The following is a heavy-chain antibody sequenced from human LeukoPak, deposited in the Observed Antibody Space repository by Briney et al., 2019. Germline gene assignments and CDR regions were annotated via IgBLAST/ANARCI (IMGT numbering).Heavy chain of an antibody. CDR1: GFTVSSNY. J-gene: IGHJ4*02. D-gene: IGHD2/OR15-2a*01. Sequence: GGSLRLSCAASGFTVSSNYMSWVRQAPGKGLEWVSVIYSGGSTYYADSVKGRFTISRDNSKNTLYLQMDSPRAEDTAVYYCARGLLESPTSYFAYWGQEPLVTVSS. CDR2: IYSGGST. CDR3: ARGLLESPTSYFAY. V-gene: IGHV3-66*01.